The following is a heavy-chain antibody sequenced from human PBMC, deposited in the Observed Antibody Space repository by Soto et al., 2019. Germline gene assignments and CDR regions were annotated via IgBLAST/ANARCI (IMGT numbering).Heavy chain of an antibody. D-gene: IGHD3-9*01. J-gene: IGHJ4*02. CDR1: GYTFTSYA. CDR3: ARVLRYFGGGYYFDY. Sequence: ASVKVSCKASGYTFTSYAMHWVRQAPGQRLEWMGWINAGNGNTKYSQKFQGRVTITRDTSASTAYMELSSLRSEDTAVYYCARVLRYFGGGYYFDYWGQGTRVTVPS. CDR2: INAGNGNT. V-gene: IGHV1-3*01.